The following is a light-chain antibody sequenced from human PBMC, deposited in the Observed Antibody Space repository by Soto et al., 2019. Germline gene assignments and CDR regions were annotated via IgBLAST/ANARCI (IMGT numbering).Light chain of an antibody. Sequence: QSVLTQPASVSGSPGQSITISCTGTSSDVGGYNYVSWYQHHPGKVPQLMIYDVSNRPSGVSNRFSGSKSGNTASLTISGLQAEDEADYYSSSYTSLNPYVSGTASKVPV. J-gene: IGLJ1*01. CDR1: SSDVGGYNY. CDR2: DVS. V-gene: IGLV2-14*03. CDR3: SSYTSLNPYV.